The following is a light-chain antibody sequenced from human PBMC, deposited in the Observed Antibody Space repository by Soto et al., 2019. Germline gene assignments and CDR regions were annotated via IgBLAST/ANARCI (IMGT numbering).Light chain of an antibody. CDR3: QQYNDWPPGYT. CDR1: QSLGSD. CDR2: GAS. V-gene: IGKV3-15*01. Sequence: EIVMTQSPGTLSLSPGDTPTLSCTASQSLGSDLAWYQQKPGQAPRLLIFGASARPTGIPARISGSGSGTEFTLTISGLQSEDFALYYCQQYNDWPPGYTFGQGTKVDIK. J-gene: IGKJ2*01.